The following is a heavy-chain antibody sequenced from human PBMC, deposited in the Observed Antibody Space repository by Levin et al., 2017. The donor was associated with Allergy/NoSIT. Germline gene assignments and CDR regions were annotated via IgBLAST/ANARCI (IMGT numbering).Heavy chain of an antibody. D-gene: IGHD3-10*01. Sequence: PGGSLRLSCAASGFTFSSYALSWVRQAPGKGLEWVSGIVDSGASTYYADSVKGRFTISRDNSKNTLYLQMNSLRAEDTAMYYCTNDDLFARGATYRYSGFDSWGQGTLVTVSS. CDR2: IVDSGAST. CDR3: TNDDLFARGATYRYSGFDS. CDR1: GFTFSSYA. V-gene: IGHV3-23*01. J-gene: IGHJ4*02.